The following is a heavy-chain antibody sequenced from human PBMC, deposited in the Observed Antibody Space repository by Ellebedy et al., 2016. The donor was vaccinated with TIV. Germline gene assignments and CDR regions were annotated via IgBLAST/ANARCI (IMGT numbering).Heavy chain of an antibody. Sequence: GGSLRLXCAASGFTFSSYAMHWVRQAPGKGLEWVAVISYDGSNKYYADSVKGRFTISRDNSKNTLYLQMNSLRAEDTAVYYSAVTMPSTRWGQGTLVTVSS. CDR1: GFTFSSYA. V-gene: IGHV3-30-3*01. CDR3: AVTMPSTR. J-gene: IGHJ4*02. D-gene: IGHD3-10*01. CDR2: ISYDGSNK.